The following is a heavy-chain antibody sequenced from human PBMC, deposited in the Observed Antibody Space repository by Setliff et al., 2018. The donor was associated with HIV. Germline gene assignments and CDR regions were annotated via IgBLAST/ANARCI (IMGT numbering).Heavy chain of an antibody. J-gene: IGHJ5*02. CDR1: GYSISSGYY. D-gene: IGHD3-16*01. V-gene: IGHV4-38-2*01. Sequence: PSETLSLTCAVSGYSISSGYYWGWLRQPPGKGLEWVGSIYHSGTTYSNPSLTSRVTMSVDTAKNQFSLKLSSVTAADTAVYYCARHGGAPYDWFDPWGQGTLVTVSS. CDR3: ARHGGAPYDWFDP. CDR2: IYHSGTT.